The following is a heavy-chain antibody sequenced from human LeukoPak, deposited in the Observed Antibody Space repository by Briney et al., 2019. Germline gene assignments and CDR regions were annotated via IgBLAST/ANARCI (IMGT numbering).Heavy chain of an antibody. V-gene: IGHV3-30*02. CDR1: GFTFSSYG. D-gene: IGHD3-10*01. CDR3: AKGPHYYGSGSYSLRQTYYMDV. Sequence: GGSLRLSCAASGFTFSSYGMHWVRQAPGKGLEWVAFIRNDGSNKYYADSVKGRFTISRDNSKNTLYLQMNSLRPEDTAVYYCAKGPHYYGSGSYSLRQTYYMDVWGKGTTVTISS. J-gene: IGHJ6*03. CDR2: IRNDGSNK.